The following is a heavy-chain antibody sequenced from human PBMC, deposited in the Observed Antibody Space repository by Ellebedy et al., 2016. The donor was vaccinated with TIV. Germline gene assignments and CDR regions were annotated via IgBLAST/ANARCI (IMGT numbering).Heavy chain of an antibody. CDR2: ISAYNGNT. CDR3: ARVVTIFGVVTHVDY. J-gene: IGHJ4*02. V-gene: IGHV1-18*01. D-gene: IGHD3-3*01. CDR1: GYTFTSYG. Sequence: ASVKVSXKASGYTFTSYGISWVRQAPGQGLEWMGWISAYNGNTNYAQKLQGRVTMTTDTSTSTAYMELRSLRSDDTAVYYCARVVTIFGVVTHVDYWGQGTLVTVSS.